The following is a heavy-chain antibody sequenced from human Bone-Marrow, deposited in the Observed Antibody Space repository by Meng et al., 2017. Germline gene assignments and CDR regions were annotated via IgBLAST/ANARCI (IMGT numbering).Heavy chain of an antibody. CDR3: ARALVGANDY. D-gene: IGHD1-26*01. CDR1: GYSISSSSYY. CDR2: IYYSGST. J-gene: IGHJ4*02. V-gene: IGHV4-61*05. Sequence: GSLRLSCTVSGYSISSSSYYWGWIRQPPGKGLEWIGYIYYSGSTNYNPSLKSRVTISVDTSKNQFSLKLSSVTAADTAVYYCARALVGANDYWGQGTLVTVSS.